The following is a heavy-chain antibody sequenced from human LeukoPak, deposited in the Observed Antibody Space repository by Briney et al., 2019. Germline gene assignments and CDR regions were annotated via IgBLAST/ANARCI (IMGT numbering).Heavy chain of an antibody. D-gene: IGHD3-10*01. J-gene: IGHJ5*02. Sequence: GSLRLSCAASGFTFSSYSMNWVRQAPGKGLEWIGEINHSGSTNYNPSLKSRVTISVDTSKNQFSLKLSSVTAADTAAYYCARAKITMVRGNRFWFDPWGQGTLVTVSS. CDR2: INHSGST. CDR3: ARAKITMVRGNRFWFDP. V-gene: IGHV4-34*01. CDR1: GFTFSSYS.